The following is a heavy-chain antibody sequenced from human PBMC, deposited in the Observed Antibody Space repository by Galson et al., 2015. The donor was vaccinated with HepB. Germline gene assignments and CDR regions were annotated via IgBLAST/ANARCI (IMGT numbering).Heavy chain of an antibody. CDR2: IIPVFGIA. CDR3: ARQEITGDSFSGAFGI. D-gene: IGHD7-27*01. V-gene: IGHV1-69*13. CDR1: GGTFSSYA. J-gene: IGHJ3*02. Sequence: SVKVSCKASGGTFSSYAISWVRQAPGQGLEWMGGIIPVFGIANYAQKFQGRATITADESTSTAYMELSSLRSEDTAVYYCARQEITGDSFSGAFGIWGQGTMVTVSS.